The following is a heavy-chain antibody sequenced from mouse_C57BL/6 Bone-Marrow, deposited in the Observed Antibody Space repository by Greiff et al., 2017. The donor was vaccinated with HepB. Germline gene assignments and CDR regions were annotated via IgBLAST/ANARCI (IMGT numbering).Heavy chain of an antibody. D-gene: IGHD1-1*01. CDR1: GFTFSSYA. CDR3: ARGSTTVVAHYYAIDY. V-gene: IGHV5-4*03. Sequence: EVKVVESGGGLVKPGGSLKLSCAASGFTFSSYAMSWVRQTPEKRLEWVATISDGGSYTYYPDNVKGRFTISRDNAKNNLYLQMSHLKSEDTAMYYCARGSTTVVAHYYAIDYLGQGTSVTVSS. J-gene: IGHJ4*01. CDR2: ISDGGSYT.